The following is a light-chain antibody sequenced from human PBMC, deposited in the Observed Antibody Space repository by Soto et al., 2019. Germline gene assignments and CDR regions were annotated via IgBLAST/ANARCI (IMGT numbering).Light chain of an antibody. CDR3: QTWDPGARVV. CDR1: SGHSSYA. Sequence: QAVLTQSPSASASLGASVKLTGTLSSGHSSYAIAWHQQQPEKGPRYLMKLSSDGSHSKGDGIPDRFSGSSSGAERYLTISSLQSEDEADYYSQTWDPGARVVFGGGTKLTVL. J-gene: IGLJ2*01. CDR2: LSSDGSH. V-gene: IGLV4-69*01.